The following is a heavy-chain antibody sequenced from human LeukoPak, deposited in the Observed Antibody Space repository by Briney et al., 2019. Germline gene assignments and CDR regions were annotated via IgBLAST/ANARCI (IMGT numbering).Heavy chain of an antibody. V-gene: IGHV1-69*04. CDR1: VGTFSSYA. CDR3: ARDTPSPVIGAAALDY. CDR2: IIPILGIA. J-gene: IGHJ4*02. Sequence: GASVKVSCKASVGTFSSYAIRWVRQAPGQGLEWMGRIIPILGIANYAQKFQGRVTITADKSTSTAYMELSSLRSGDTAVYYCARDTPSPVIGAAALDYWGQGTLVTVSS. D-gene: IGHD6-13*01.